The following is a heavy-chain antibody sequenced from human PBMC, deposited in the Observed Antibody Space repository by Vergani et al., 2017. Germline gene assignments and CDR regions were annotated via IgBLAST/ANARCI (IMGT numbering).Heavy chain of an antibody. CDR2: IIPIFGTA. J-gene: IGHJ5*02. CDR3: ARAQYYNWFDP. CDR1: GGTFKSNT. D-gene: IGHD3-10*01. Sequence: QVQLVQSGAEVKKPGSSVKVSCKTSGGTFKSNTFSWVRQAPGQGLEWMGGIIPIFGTADYAQDFQGRLSITADESTSTVYMELSSLRSDDTAIYYCARAQYYNWFDPWGQGRMVTVSS. V-gene: IGHV1-69*01.